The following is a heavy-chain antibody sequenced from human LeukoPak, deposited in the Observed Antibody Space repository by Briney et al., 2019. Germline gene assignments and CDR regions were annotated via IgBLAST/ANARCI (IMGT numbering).Heavy chain of an antibody. J-gene: IGHJ6*03. CDR3: ARAVSWTDYYYYMDV. CDR1: AGSINSYY. D-gene: IGHD6-13*01. Sequence: SETLSLTCTVSAGSINSYYWSWIRQPPGKGLEWIGYIYYSGSTNYNPSLKSRVTMSVDTSKNQFSLKLSSVTAADTAVYYCARAVSWTDYYYYMDVWGKGTTVTVSS. V-gene: IGHV4-59*12. CDR2: IYYSGST.